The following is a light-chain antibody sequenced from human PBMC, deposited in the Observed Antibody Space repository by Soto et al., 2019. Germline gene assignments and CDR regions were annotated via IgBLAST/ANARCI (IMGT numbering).Light chain of an antibody. Sequence: DIQMTQSQSSLSASVGGSVNITCRSIQSISSYLNCYKHKPGKAPKLLIYAASSLQSGVPSRFSVIGSATDFTLPLRRQPPEDFATEDCQPSYSTWTVCPLTKVEIK. CDR1: QSISSY. CDR3: QPSYSTWT. J-gene: IGKJ1*01. CDR2: AAS. V-gene: IGKV1-39*01.